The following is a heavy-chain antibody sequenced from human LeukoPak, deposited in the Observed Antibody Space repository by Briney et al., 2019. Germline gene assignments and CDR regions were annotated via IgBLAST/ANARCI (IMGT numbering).Heavy chain of an antibody. D-gene: IGHD2-15*01. CDR1: GFTFSSYG. Sequence: GRSLRLSCAASGFTFSSYGMHWVRQAPGKGLEWVAVIWYDGSNKYYADSVKGRFTISRDNSKNTLYLQMNSLRAEDTAVYYCARRYCSGGGCYSFRGDWFDPWGQGTLVTVSS. CDR2: IWYDGSNK. CDR3: ARRYCSGGGCYSFRGDWFDP. V-gene: IGHV3-33*01. J-gene: IGHJ5*02.